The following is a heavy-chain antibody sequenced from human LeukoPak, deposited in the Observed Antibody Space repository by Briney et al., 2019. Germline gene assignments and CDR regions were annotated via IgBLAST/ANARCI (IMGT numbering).Heavy chain of an antibody. D-gene: IGHD4-17*01. Sequence: GGSLRLSCTASGFAFTNHAMSWVRQAPGKGLEWVASISISGGTTYYADSLKGRFTMSREKSKSTLYLQMNSLRADDTAVYYCANEIRPNDYWGQRTLVTVSS. CDR2: ISISGGTT. CDR3: ANEIRPNDY. CDR1: GFAFTNHA. J-gene: IGHJ4*02. V-gene: IGHV3-23*01.